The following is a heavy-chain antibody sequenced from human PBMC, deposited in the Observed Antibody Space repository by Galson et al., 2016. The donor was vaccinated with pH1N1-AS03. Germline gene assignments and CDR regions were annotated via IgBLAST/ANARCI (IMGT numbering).Heavy chain of an antibody. Sequence: SLRLSCAASGFAFNSYTMHWVRQAPGKGLEWVAVIWYDGSNKNYVDSVKGRFIVSRDNSNDTLYLQMNSLRAEDTAVYYCARDRPNYNVYLDHWGQGILVTVSS. CDR3: ARDRPNYNVYLDH. CDR1: GFAFNSYT. J-gene: IGHJ4*02. V-gene: IGHV3-33*08. CDR2: IWYDGSNK. D-gene: IGHD5-24*01.